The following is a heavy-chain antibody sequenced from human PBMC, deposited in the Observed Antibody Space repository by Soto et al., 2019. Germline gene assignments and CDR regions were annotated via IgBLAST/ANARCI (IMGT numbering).Heavy chain of an antibody. CDR2: IWYDGSNK. D-gene: IGHD2-15*01. Sequence: QVQLVESGGGVVQPGRSLRLSCAASGFTFSSYGMHWVRQAPGKGLEWVAVIWYDGSNKYYADSVKGRFTISRDKSKNTLYLQMNSLRAEDTAVYYCAREEVANVNGGYFDLWGRGTLVTVSS. CDR3: AREEVANVNGGYFDL. V-gene: IGHV3-33*01. CDR1: GFTFSSYG. J-gene: IGHJ2*01.